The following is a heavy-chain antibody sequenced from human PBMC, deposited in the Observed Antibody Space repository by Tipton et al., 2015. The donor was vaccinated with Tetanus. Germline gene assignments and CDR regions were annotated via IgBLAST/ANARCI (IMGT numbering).Heavy chain of an antibody. Sequence: EASGFTFSSYSMNWVRQVPGKGLEWVSSISSSSSYIYYADSVKGRFTISRDNAENSLYLEMTNLTAEDTAIYYCARKGTAIPIDYWGQGTLVTVSS. D-gene: IGHD2-21*02. V-gene: IGHV3-21*01. J-gene: IGHJ4*02. CDR3: ARKGTAIPIDY. CDR1: GFTFSSYS. CDR2: ISSSSSYI.